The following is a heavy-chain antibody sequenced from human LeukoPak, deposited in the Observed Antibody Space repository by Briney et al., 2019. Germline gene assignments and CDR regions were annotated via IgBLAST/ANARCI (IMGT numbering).Heavy chain of an antibody. CDR3: TRGAYGDYGRGY. CDR2: IYKNGGTT. CDR1: GFTFSSFE. J-gene: IGHJ4*02. Sequence: GGSLRLSCAASGFTFSSFEMNWVRQAPEKGLEWVSYIYKNGGTTYYADSVKGRFTISRDNAKNSLYLQMNSLRAEDTAVYYCTRGAYGDYGRGYWGQGTLVTVSS. V-gene: IGHV3-48*03. D-gene: IGHD4-17*01.